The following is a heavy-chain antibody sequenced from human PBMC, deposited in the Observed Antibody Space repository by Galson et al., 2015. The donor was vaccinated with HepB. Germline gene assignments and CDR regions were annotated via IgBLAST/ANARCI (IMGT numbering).Heavy chain of an antibody. CDR1: GFTFSSYA. CDR3: ARDGGYSYGPYYFDY. CDR2: ISYDGSNK. Sequence: SLRLSCAASGFTFSSYAMHWVRQAPGKGLEWVAVISYDGSNKYYADSVKGRFTISRDNSKNTLYLQMNSLRAEDTAVYYCARDGGYSYGPYYFDYWGQGTLVTVSS. D-gene: IGHD5-18*01. J-gene: IGHJ4*02. V-gene: IGHV3-30-3*01.